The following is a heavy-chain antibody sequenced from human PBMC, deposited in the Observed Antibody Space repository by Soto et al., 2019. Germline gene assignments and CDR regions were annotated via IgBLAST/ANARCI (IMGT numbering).Heavy chain of an antibody. Sequence: DVELLESGGGLVQPGGSLTLSCAASGFSFSNYAMHWVRQATGKGLEWVSTIKDSGDSTYYLDSVRGRFTISRDYSRNTLYLQMTSLRAEDTALYHCVKGGASYTSCWYANWGQGILVTVSS. CDR2: IKDSGDST. J-gene: IGHJ4*02. CDR3: VKGGASYTSCWYAN. CDR1: GFSFSNYA. D-gene: IGHD6-13*01. V-gene: IGHV3-23*01.